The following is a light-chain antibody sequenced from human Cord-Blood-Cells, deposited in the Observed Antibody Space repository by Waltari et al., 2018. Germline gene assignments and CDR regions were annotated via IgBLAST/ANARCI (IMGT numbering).Light chain of an antibody. J-gene: IGKJ2*01. CDR3: QQRSNWPPMYT. Sequence: IVLTQSPATLSLSPGERATLSCRASQSVSSYLAWYQQKPGQAPRLLNYDASNRATCIPARFSGSGSGTDFTLTISSLGPEDFAVYYCQQRSNWPPMYTFGQGTKLEI. CDR2: DAS. V-gene: IGKV3-11*01. CDR1: QSVSSY.